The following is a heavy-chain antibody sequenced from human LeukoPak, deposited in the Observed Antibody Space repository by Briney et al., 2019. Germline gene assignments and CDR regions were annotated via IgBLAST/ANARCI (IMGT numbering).Heavy chain of an antibody. Sequence: ASVKVSCKASGYTFTSYGVSWVRQAPGQGLEWMGWISAYNGNTNYAQKLQGRVTMTTDTSTSTAYMELRSLRSDDTAVYYCARPLWFGGPSAYWGQGTLVTVSS. J-gene: IGHJ4*02. CDR3: ARPLWFGGPSAY. CDR1: GYTFTSYG. V-gene: IGHV1-18*01. D-gene: IGHD3-10*01. CDR2: ISAYNGNT.